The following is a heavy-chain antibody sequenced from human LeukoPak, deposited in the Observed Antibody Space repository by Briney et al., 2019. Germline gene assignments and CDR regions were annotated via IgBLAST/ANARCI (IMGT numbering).Heavy chain of an antibody. CDR2: INHSGST. D-gene: IGHD3-10*01. Sequence: SETLSLTCAVYGGSFSGYYWSWIRQPPGKGLEWIGEINHSGSTNYNPSLKSRVTISVDTSKNQFSVKLSSVTAADTAVYYCARYYYGSGSYYRLGFYAYWGQGTLVTVSS. CDR1: GGSFSGYY. CDR3: ARYYYGSGSYYRLGFYAY. J-gene: IGHJ4*02. V-gene: IGHV4-34*01.